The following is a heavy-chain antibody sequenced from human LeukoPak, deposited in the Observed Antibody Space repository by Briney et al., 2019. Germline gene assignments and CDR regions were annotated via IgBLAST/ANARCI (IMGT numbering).Heavy chain of an antibody. V-gene: IGHV3-7*05. CDR3: ARPSYASGSFFDY. CDR2: INQDGSEK. J-gene: IGHJ4*02. D-gene: IGHD3-10*01. CDR1: GFTFSNYW. Sequence: PSGGSLRLSCAVSGFTFSNYWMSWDRQAPGKGLEWVANINQDGSEKYFVDSVKGRFTISRDNSKNSLYLEMNSLRAEDTAVYYCARPSYASGSFFDYWGQGTLVTVSS.